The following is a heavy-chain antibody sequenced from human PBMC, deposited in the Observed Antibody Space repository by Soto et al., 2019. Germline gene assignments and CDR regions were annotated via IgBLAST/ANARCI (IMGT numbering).Heavy chain of an antibody. J-gene: IGHJ6*02. CDR2: VILICGTA. CDR3: ARAMVRGVIISRDYYYGMDV. CDR1: GGTFSSYA. Sequence: QVQLVQSGAELKKPGSSEKVSCKDSGGTFSSYAISWVRQAPGQGLEWMGGVILICGTANYAQKFQGRVKMTAAESTSAAYLELSSLRSEDTAVYYCARAMVRGVIISRDYYYGMDVWGRGTTVTVSS. V-gene: IGHV1-69*01. D-gene: IGHD3-10*01.